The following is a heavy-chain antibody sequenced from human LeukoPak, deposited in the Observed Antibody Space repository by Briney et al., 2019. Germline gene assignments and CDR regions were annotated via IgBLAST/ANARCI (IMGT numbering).Heavy chain of an antibody. CDR1: GGSFSGYY. CDR2: INHSGST. D-gene: IGHD3-22*01. Sequence: SETLSLTCAVYGGSFSGYYWSWVRQPPGKGLEWIGEINHSGSTNYNPSLKSRVTISVDTSKNQFSLKLSSVTAADTAVYYCARTYYYDSSGYYSPLYWGQGTLVTVSS. V-gene: IGHV4-34*01. CDR3: ARTYYYDSSGYYSPLY. J-gene: IGHJ4*02.